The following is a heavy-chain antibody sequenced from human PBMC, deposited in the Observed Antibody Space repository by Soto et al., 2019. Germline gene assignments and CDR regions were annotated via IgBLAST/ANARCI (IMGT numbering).Heavy chain of an antibody. CDR3: ARSRGYCTNGVCYVPYAFDI. J-gene: IGHJ3*02. V-gene: IGHV3-66*01. Sequence: GGSLRLSCAASGFTVSSNYMSWVRQAPGKGLEWVSVIYSGGSTYYADSVKGRFTISRDNSKNTLYLQMNSLRAEDTAVYYCARSRGYCTNGVCYVPYAFDIWGQGTMVTVSS. CDR1: GFTVSSNY. CDR2: IYSGGST. D-gene: IGHD2-8*01.